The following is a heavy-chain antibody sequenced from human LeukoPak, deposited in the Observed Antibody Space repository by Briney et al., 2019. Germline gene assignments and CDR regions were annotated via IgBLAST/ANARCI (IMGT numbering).Heavy chain of an antibody. CDR2: ISSSGGGT. CDR1: GFTFSSYA. Sequence: PGGSLRLSCAASGFTFSSYAMSWVRQAPGKGLEWVSTISSSGGGTYYADSVKGRFTISRDNSKNALYLQMNSLRAEDTAVYYCAKYLSVGAPHYWGQGTLVTVSS. V-gene: IGHV3-23*01. D-gene: IGHD1-26*01. CDR3: AKYLSVGAPHY. J-gene: IGHJ4*02.